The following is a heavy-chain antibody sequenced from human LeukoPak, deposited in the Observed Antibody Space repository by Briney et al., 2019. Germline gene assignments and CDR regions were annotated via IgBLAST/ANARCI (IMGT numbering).Heavy chain of an antibody. J-gene: IGHJ4*02. Sequence: SETLYLTCTVSGGSISSSSYYWGWIRQPPGKGLEWIGNIYYSGSTYYNPSLKSRVTISVDTSKNQFSLKLSSVTAADTAVYYWERPEYCGGDCYYFDYWGQGTLVTVSS. CDR2: IYYSGST. V-gene: IGHV4-39*01. D-gene: IGHD2-21*01. CDR3: ERPEYCGGDCYYFDY. CDR1: GGSISSSSYY.